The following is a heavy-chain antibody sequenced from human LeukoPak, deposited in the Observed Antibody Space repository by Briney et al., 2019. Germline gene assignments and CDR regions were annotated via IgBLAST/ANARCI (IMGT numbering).Heavy chain of an antibody. CDR3: ARLNYGMDV. CDR2: ISNSASVI. V-gene: IGHV3-48*03. J-gene: IGHJ6*02. Sequence: GGSLRLSCAASGFSFSSYEMNWVRQAPGKGLEWVSYISNSASVIYYADSVKGRFTISRDDAKNPLYLQMNSLRAEDTAVYYCARLNYGMDVWGQGTTVTVSS. CDR1: GFSFSSYE.